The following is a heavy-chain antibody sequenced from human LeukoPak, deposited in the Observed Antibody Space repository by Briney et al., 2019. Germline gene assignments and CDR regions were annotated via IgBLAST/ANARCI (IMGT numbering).Heavy chain of an antibody. CDR3: ARIRQAGDVFDI. J-gene: IGHJ3*02. CDR2: IYHSGST. Sequence: SETLSLTCAVSGGSISSSDWWSWVRQPPGKGLEWIGEIYHSGSTNYNPSLKSRVTISVDKSKNQFSLNLSSVTAADTAVYYCARIRQAGDVFDIWGQGTMVTVSS. D-gene: IGHD6-19*01. CDR1: GGSISSSDW. V-gene: IGHV4-4*02.